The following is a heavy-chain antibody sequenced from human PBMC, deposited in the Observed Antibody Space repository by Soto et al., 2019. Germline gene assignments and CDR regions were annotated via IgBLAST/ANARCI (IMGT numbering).Heavy chain of an antibody. Sequence: QAQLEESGGGVVQPGTSLRLSCSASSFSFSSSGMHWVRQPPGKGLEWVAAIWDDGGNKYYADSVRGRFTISRDNSMNTLFLQMNSLIAVDTARYCCARSSVSYFAAFCDPWCQGTLVSVSS. J-gene: IGHJ5*02. V-gene: IGHV3-33*01. CDR2: IWDDGGNK. D-gene: IGHD6-19*01. CDR1: SFSFSSSG. CDR3: ARSSVSYFAAFCDP.